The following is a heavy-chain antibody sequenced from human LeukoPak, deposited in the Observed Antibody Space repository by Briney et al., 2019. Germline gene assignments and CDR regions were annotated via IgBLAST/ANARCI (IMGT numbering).Heavy chain of an antibody. CDR2: IRSKAYGGTT. CDR1: GVTFGDYA. Sequence: PGGSLRLSCTASGVTFGDYAMSWVRQAPGKGLEWVGFIRSKAYGGTTGYAASVKGRFTISRDDSKSIAYLQMNSLKTEDTAVYYCTRDQMVVVPAAVFDYWGQGTLVTVSS. CDR3: TRDQMVVVPAAVFDY. V-gene: IGHV3-49*04. J-gene: IGHJ4*02. D-gene: IGHD2-2*01.